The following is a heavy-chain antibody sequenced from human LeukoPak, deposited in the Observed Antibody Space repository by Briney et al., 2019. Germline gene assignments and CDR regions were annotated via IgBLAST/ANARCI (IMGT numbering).Heavy chain of an antibody. J-gene: IGHJ6*04. D-gene: IGHD3-10*02. CDR2: ISSSGDTI. CDR1: GFTFSDYY. Sequence: PEGSLRLSCAASGFTFSDYYMSWIRQAPGKGLEWISYISSSGDTIFYADSVKGRFTISRDNAKNSLYLQMNSLRADDTAVYYCAELGITMIGGVWGKGTTVTISS. V-gene: IGHV3-11*04. CDR3: AELGITMIGGV.